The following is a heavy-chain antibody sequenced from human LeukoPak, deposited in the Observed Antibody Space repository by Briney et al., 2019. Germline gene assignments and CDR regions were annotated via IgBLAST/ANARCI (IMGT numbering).Heavy chain of an antibody. CDR2: IYTSGST. CDR1: GGSISSGSYY. J-gene: IGHJ4*02. Sequence: PSETLSLTCTVSGGSISSGSYYWSWIRQPAGKGLEWIGRIYTSGSTNYNPSLKSRVTISVDKSKNQFSLKLSSVTAADTAVYYCAREMSPHDPNDSSGYYSTTWGQGTLVTVSS. CDR3: AREMSPHDPNDSSGYYSTT. D-gene: IGHD3-22*01. V-gene: IGHV4-61*02.